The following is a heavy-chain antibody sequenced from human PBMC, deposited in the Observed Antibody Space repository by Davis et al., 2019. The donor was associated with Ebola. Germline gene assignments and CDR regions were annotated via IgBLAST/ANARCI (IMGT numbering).Heavy chain of an antibody. CDR2: IYHSGST. Sequence: SETLSLTCTVSGGSISSYYWGWIRQPPGKGLEWIGEIYHSGSTNYNPSLKSRVTISVDKSKNQFSLKLSSVTAADTAVNYCARDESSSWNYWGQGTLVTVSS. V-gene: IGHV4-59*12. D-gene: IGHD6-6*01. J-gene: IGHJ4*02. CDR3: ARDESSSWNY. CDR1: GGSISSYY.